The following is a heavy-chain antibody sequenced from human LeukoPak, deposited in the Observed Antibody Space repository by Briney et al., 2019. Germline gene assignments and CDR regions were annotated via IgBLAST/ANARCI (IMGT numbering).Heavy chain of an antibody. D-gene: IGHD2-15*01. V-gene: IGHV3-30*03. CDR2: ISYDGSNK. Sequence: PGGSLRLSCAASGFTFSSFGMHWVRQAPGKGLEWVAVISYDGSNKYYADSVKGRFTISRDNSKNTLYLQMNNLRAEDTAVYYCAPRVVGSAPFDYWGQGTLVTVSS. CDR3: APRVVGSAPFDY. J-gene: IGHJ4*02. CDR1: GFTFSSFG.